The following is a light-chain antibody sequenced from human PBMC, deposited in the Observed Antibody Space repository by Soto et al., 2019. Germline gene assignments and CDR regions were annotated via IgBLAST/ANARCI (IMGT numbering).Light chain of an antibody. CDR2: DAS. Sequence: EIVLTQSPATLSLSPGERATLSCRAGQSVSSYLAWYQQKPGQAPRLLIYDASNRATGIPARFSGSGSGTDFTLTISSLEPEDFAVYYCQQRSNWPPATFGQGTKVDIK. CDR1: QSVSSY. J-gene: IGKJ1*01. V-gene: IGKV3-11*01. CDR3: QQRSNWPPAT.